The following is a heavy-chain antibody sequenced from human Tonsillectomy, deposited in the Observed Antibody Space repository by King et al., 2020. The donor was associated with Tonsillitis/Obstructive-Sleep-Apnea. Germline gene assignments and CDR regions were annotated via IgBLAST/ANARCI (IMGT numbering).Heavy chain of an antibody. CDR1: GVSITDYF. Sequence: QLQESGPGLVKRSETLSLTCTVSGVSITDYFWTWIRQPPGKGLEWIGIFYYSGSTNYNPSLKSRVTMSVDTSENQLSLDLTSVTPADTAVYYCARVPYSMVRGVTYYFDFWGQGTLVTVS. CDR3: ARVPYSMVRGVTYYFDF. D-gene: IGHD3-10*01. J-gene: IGHJ4*02. CDR2: FYYSGST. V-gene: IGHV4-59*01.